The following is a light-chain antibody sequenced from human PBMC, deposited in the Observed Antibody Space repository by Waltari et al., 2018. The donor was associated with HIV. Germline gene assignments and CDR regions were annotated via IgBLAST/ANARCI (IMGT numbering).Light chain of an antibody. CDR2: WNK. Sequence: SVPTQPSSASRTPGQTVTISSSARCSNIRRNNVYRYQQRPRTAPQLLIHWNKQRPSGVPDRFSVSKSGTSVSLAISGLRSEDDADYYCAAWDDRLSGWVFGGGTKLTV. V-gene: IGLV1-47*01. J-gene: IGLJ3*02. CDR3: AAWDDRLSGWV. CDR1: CSNIRRNN.